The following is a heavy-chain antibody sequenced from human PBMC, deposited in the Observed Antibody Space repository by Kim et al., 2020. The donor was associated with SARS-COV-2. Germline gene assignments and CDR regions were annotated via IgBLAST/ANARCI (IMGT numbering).Heavy chain of an antibody. CDR2: ISGSGRLT. CDR3: AKDGVGQWLKGLDV. CDR1: GFTFSKYA. V-gene: IGHV3-23*01. J-gene: IGHJ6*02. Sequence: GGSLRLSCVASGFTFSKYAMAWVRQIPGKGLEWVSGISGSGRLTYDADSVKGRFTISRDNSKTTLYLQMNSLRADDTAVYHCAKDGVGQWLKGLDVWGQGTAVTVSS. D-gene: IGHD6-19*01.